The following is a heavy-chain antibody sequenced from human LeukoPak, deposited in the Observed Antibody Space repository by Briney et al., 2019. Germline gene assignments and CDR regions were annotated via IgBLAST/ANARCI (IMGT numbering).Heavy chain of an antibody. J-gene: IGHJ4*02. CDR1: GGSIRGFY. V-gene: IGHV4-4*07. Sequence: SETLSLSCTVSGGSIRGFYWNWIRQPAGKGLEWIGRINTRVGTAYNPSLNYRVTMSMDTSKTQFSLRLTSVTAADTAVYYCARDPFRSSFDSWGQGALVTVSS. CDR2: INTRVGT. D-gene: IGHD1-26*01. CDR3: ARDPFRSSFDS.